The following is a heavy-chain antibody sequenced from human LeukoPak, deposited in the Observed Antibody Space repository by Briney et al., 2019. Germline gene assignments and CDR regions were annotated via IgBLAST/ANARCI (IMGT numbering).Heavy chain of an antibody. CDR3: AKMVVTAIQGWFDP. J-gene: IGHJ5*02. CDR2: ISGSGGST. CDR1: GFTFSSYA. Sequence: QPGGSLRLSCAASGFTFSSYAMSWVRQAPGKRLEWVSAISGSGGSTYYADSVKGRFTISRDNSRNTLYLQMNSLRAEDTAVYYCAKMVVTAIQGWFDPWGQGTLVTVSS. D-gene: IGHD2-21*02. V-gene: IGHV3-23*01.